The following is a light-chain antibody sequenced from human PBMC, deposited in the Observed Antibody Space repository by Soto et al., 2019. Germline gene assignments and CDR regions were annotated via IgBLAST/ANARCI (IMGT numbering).Light chain of an antibody. CDR2: LNSDGSH. V-gene: IGLV4-69*01. CDR1: SGHSSYA. J-gene: IGLJ2*01. CDR3: QTWGTGDVV. Sequence: QTVVTQSLSASASLGASVKLTCTLSSGHSSYAIAWHQQQPEKGPRYLMKLNSDGSHSKGDGIPDRFSGSSSGAERYLTISSLQSEDEADYYCQTWGTGDVVFGGGTKLTVL.